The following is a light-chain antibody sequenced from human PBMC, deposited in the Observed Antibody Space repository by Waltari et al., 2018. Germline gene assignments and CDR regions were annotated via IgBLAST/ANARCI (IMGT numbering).Light chain of an antibody. V-gene: IGLV2-8*01. CDR3: SSYAGSNIVL. J-gene: IGLJ2*01. CDR1: SSDGGGYNY. CDR2: EVS. Sequence: QSALTQPPSASGSPGQSVTISCTGTSSDGGGYNYVSWYQQHPGKAPKLMIYEVSKRPSGVPDRFSGSKSVNTASLTVSGLQADDEADYYCSSYAGSNIVLFGGVTKLTVL.